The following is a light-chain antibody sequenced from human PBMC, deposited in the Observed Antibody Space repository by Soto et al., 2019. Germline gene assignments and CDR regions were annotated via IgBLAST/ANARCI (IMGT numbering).Light chain of an antibody. CDR3: QQYNNWWT. Sequence: EIVMTQSPATLSVSPGERATLSCRASQSVNTNLAWYQQKPGQVPRLLIYGASTWATGIPARFSGSGSGTEFTLTISSLQSEDFAVYYCQQYNNWWTFGQGTKVEIK. CDR1: QSVNTN. CDR2: GAS. V-gene: IGKV3-15*01. J-gene: IGKJ1*01.